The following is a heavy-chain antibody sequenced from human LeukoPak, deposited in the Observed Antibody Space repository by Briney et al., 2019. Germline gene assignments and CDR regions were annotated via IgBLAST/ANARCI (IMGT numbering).Heavy chain of an antibody. J-gene: IGHJ3*02. CDR3: ARGRFLEWLLSGAFDI. CDR1: GGTIINYA. CDR2: IIPIFHRT. D-gene: IGHD3-3*01. V-gene: IGHV1-69*05. Sequence: SVRVSCKASGGTIINYAINWVRQAPGQGLEWMGRIIPIFHRTNYAQKFQGRLTITTDESTRTAYMELSSLRSEDTAVYYCARGRFLEWLLSGAFDIWGQGTMVTVSS.